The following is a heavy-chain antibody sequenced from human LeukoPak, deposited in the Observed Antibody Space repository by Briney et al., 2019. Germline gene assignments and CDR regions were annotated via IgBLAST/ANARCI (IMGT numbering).Heavy chain of an antibody. Sequence: ASVKVSCKASGDTFTSYAMHWVRQAPGQRLEWMGWINAGNGNTKYSQKFQGRVTITRDTSASTAYMELSSLRSEDTAVYYCARDQHRNGYYYGMDVWGQGTTVTVSS. V-gene: IGHV1-3*01. J-gene: IGHJ6*02. CDR3: ARDQHRNGYYYGMDV. CDR1: GDTFTSYA. D-gene: IGHD4-17*01. CDR2: INAGNGNT.